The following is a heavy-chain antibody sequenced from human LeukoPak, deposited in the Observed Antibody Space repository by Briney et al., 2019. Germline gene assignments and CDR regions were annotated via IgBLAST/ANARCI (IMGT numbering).Heavy chain of an antibody. CDR3: ASDPPLAGYYDSSGLIDY. CDR2: IIPILGIA. CDR1: GGTFSSYA. J-gene: IGHJ4*02. D-gene: IGHD3-22*01. V-gene: IGHV1-69*04. Sequence: ALVKVSCKASGGTFSSYAISWVRQAPGQGLEWMGRIIPILGIANYAQKFQGRVTITADKSTSTAYMELSSLRSEDTAVYYCASDPPLAGYYDSSGLIDYWGQGTLVTVSS.